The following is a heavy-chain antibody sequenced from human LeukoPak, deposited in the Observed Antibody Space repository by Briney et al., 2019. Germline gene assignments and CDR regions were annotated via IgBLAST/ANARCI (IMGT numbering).Heavy chain of an antibody. V-gene: IGHV1-18*01. CDR3: ARGPRGSLWFGELSYAY. J-gene: IGHJ4*02. Sequence: ASVKVSCKASGYTLTNYGISWVRQAPGQGLEWMGWISANNGNTNYAQKVQGRVTMTTDTSTSTVYMELRSLRSDDTAVYYCARGPRGSLWFGELSYAYWGQGTLVTVSS. CDR1: GYTLTNYG. D-gene: IGHD3-10*01. CDR2: ISANNGNT.